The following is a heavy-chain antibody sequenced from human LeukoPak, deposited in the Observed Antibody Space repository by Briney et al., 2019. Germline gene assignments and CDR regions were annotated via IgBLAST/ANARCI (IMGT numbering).Heavy chain of an antibody. CDR3: ARSSYSSSSSV. Sequence: GSLRLSCAVSGFTFSGFWMSWSRQAPGKGLEWVASINSDGSEGYYADVVRGRFTISRDNAKNSLYLQINSLRAEDTAVYYCARSSYSSSSSVWGQGTMVTVSS. V-gene: IGHV3-7*03. J-gene: IGHJ3*01. CDR1: GFTFSGFW. D-gene: IGHD6-6*01. CDR2: INSDGSEG.